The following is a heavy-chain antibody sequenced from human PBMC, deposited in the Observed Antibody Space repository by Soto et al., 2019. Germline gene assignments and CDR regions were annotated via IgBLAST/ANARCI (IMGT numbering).Heavy chain of an antibody. CDR3: AKEHHYSSSWSEFDD. CDR2: ISGSDVST. V-gene: IGHV3-23*01. J-gene: IGHJ4*02. CDR1: GFTFSSYA. Sequence: EVQLLESGGGLVQPGGSLRLSCAASGFTFSSYAMSWVRQAPGKGLEWVSAISGSDVSTYYADSVKGRFTISRDNSKNTLYLQMNSLRAEDTAVYYCAKEHHYSSSWSEFDDWGQGTLVTVSS. D-gene: IGHD6-13*01.